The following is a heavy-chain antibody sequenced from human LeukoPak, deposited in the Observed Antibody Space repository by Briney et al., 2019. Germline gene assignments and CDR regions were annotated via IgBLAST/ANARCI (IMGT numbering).Heavy chain of an antibody. CDR2: ISRSSSYI. CDR3: ARRYVGDSNDAFDI. Sequence: GGSLRLSCAASGFTFSSYSMNWVRQAPGKGLEWVSSISRSSSYIFYADPVKGRFTISRDNAKNSLYLQMNSLRAEDTAVYYCARRYVGDSNDAFDIWGQGTMVTVSS. CDR1: GFTFSSYS. V-gene: IGHV3-21*01. D-gene: IGHD3-16*01. J-gene: IGHJ3*02.